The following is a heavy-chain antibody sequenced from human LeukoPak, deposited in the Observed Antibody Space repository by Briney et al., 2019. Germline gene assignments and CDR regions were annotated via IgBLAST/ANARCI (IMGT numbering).Heavy chain of an antibody. CDR3: ARGQYCSGGSCYEGWFDP. J-gene: IGHJ5*02. D-gene: IGHD2-15*01. Sequence: ASVKVSCKASGYTFTSYAMNWVRQAPGQGLEWMGWINTNTGNPTYAQGFTGRFVFSLDTSVSTAYLQICSLKAEDTAVYYCARGQYCSGGSCYEGWFDPWGQGTLDTVSS. CDR1: GYTFTSYA. V-gene: IGHV7-4-1*01. CDR2: INTNTGNP.